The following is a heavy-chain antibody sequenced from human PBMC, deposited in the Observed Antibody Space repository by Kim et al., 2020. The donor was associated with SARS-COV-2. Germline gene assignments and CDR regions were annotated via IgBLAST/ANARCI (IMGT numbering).Heavy chain of an antibody. CDR3: ARWRGHVWSGSGYFYGLDA. D-gene: IGHD3-3*02. Sequence: GGSLRLSCVASGFTFGGYAMSWVRQAPGRGLEWVSGVSGGGETTYYADAVRGRFTISRDTSWNTLYLQMNSLRAEDTAVYYCARWRGHVWSGSGYFYGLDAWGQGTTVTISS. CDR1: GFTFGGYA. V-gene: IGHV3-23*01. CDR2: VSGGGETT. J-gene: IGHJ6*02.